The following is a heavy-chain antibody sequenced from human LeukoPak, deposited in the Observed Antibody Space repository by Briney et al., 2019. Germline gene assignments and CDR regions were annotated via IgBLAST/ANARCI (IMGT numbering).Heavy chain of an antibody. CDR3: ARKVTGGSYYFDY. CDR2: IYHSGST. CDR1: GGSISSSNW. D-gene: IGHD2-21*02. J-gene: IGHJ4*02. Sequence: PSETLSLTCAVSGGSISSSNWWSWVRQPPGKGLEWIGEIYHSGSTNYNPSLKSRVTISVDKSKNQFSLKLSSVTAADTAVYYCARKVTGGSYYFDYWGQGTLVTVSS. V-gene: IGHV4-4*02.